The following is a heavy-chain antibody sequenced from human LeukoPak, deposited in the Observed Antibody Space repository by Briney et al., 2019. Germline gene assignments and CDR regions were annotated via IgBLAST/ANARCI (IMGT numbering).Heavy chain of an antibody. CDR3: AREVSEGFDF. D-gene: IGHD3-22*01. J-gene: IGHJ4*02. CDR1: GFPFSSYS. CDR2: FGTRSTSV. V-gene: IGHV3-21*01. Sequence: GGSLRLSCVASGFPFSSYSMNWIRQAPGKGLEWVSSFGTRSTSVYHAGSAKGRFAISRDNAKNSLYLQMNSLRAEDTALYYCAREVSEGFDFWGQGTLVTVSS.